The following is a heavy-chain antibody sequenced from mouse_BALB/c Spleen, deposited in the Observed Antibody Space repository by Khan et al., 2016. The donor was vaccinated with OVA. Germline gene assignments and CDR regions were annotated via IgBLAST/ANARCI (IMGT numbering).Heavy chain of an antibody. CDR3: ARSGYGSFAY. CDR2: IYPNNGDT. CDR1: GYTFTDYI. J-gene: IGHJ3*01. D-gene: IGHD1-2*01. Sequence: VQLQQPGPELVKPGASVKISCRASGYTFTDYIMDWVKQSHGKSLEWIGYIYPNNGDTDYNQKFKTKATLTVDISSSTAYMELRSLTSEDSAVYDCARSGYGSFAYWGQGTLVTVSA. V-gene: IGHV1S29*02.